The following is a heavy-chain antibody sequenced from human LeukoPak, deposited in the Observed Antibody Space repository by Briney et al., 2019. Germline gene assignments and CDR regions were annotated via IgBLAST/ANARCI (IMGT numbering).Heavy chain of an antibody. D-gene: IGHD3-10*01. CDR3: ARARSDYYGSGSYPRIDY. V-gene: IGHV4-34*01. J-gene: IGHJ4*02. CDR2: INHSGGT. Sequence: SETLSLTCAVYGGSFSGYYWSWIRQPPGKGLEWIGEINHSGGTNYNPSFKSRVTISVDTSKNQFSLKLSSVTAADTAVYYCARARSDYYGSGSYPRIDYWGQGTLVTVSS. CDR1: GGSFSGYY.